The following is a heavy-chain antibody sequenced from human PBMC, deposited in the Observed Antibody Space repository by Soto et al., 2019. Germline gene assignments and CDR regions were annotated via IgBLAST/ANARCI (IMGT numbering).Heavy chain of an antibody. D-gene: IGHD2-15*01. V-gene: IGHV4-31*03. J-gene: IGHJ5*02. CDR1: GGSISSGGYY. CDR2: IYYSGST. Sequence: QVQLQESGPGLVKPSQTLSLTCTVSGGSISSGGYYWSWIRQHPGKGLEWIGYIYYSGSTYYNPSLKSRVTISVDTSKNQFSLKLSSVTAADTAVYYCARVFCSGGSCYSENWFDPWGQGTLVTVSS. CDR3: ARVFCSGGSCYSENWFDP.